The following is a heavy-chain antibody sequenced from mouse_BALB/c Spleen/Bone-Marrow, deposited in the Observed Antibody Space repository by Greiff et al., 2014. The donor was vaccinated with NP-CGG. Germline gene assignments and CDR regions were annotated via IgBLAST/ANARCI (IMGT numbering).Heavy chain of an antibody. J-gene: IGHJ3*01. V-gene: IGHV2-6-5*01. CDR2: IWGGGST. CDR1: GFSLTDSG. CDR3: AKLSTMITTFAY. D-gene: IGHD2-4*01. Sequence: VQLQESGPGPVAPSQSLSITCTVSGFSLTDSGVSWIRQPPGKGLEWLGIIWGGGSTYYNSDFKSRVNISKDNSKSQVFLKLNSLQTEDTAMYYCAKLSTMITTFAYWGQGTLVTVSA.